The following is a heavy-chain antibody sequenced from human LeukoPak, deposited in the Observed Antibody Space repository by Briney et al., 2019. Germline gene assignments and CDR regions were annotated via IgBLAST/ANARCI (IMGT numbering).Heavy chain of an antibody. CDR3: ARDSPSPTGY. Sequence: GGSLRLSCVVSGFNFSNYWMNWVRQAPGKGLEWVSYISSSGSTIYYADSVKGRFTISRDNAKNSLYLQMNSLRAEDTAVYYCARDSPSPTGYWGQGTLVTVSS. CDR2: ISSSGSTI. V-gene: IGHV3-48*04. J-gene: IGHJ4*02. D-gene: IGHD4-17*01. CDR1: GFNFSNYW.